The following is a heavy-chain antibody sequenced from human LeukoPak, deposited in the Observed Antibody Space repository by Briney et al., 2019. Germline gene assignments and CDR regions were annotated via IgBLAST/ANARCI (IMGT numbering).Heavy chain of an antibody. D-gene: IGHD3-10*01. CDR1: GFTFSDYY. J-gene: IGHJ4*02. CDR3: ARVRMDYGSGSPADY. Sequence: SGGSLRLSCAASGFTFSDYYMSWIRQAPGKGLEWASYISSSGSTIYYADSVKGRFTISRDNAKNSLYLQMSSLRAEDTAVYYCARVRMDYGSGSPADYWGQGTLVTVSS. V-gene: IGHV3-11*01. CDR2: ISSSGSTI.